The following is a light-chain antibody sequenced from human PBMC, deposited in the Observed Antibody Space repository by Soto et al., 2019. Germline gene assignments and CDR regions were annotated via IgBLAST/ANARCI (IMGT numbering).Light chain of an antibody. V-gene: IGLV2-18*02. Sequence: QSVLTQPPSVSGSPGQSVTLSCTGTSTDFVSYNRVSWYQQPPGTAPKLMIYDVTNRPSGVSSRFSGSKSGNTASLTISGLQAEDEADYYCSSYTRSTTLVVFGGGTQLTVL. CDR3: SSYTRSTTLVV. CDR1: STDFVSYNR. J-gene: IGLJ2*01. CDR2: DVT.